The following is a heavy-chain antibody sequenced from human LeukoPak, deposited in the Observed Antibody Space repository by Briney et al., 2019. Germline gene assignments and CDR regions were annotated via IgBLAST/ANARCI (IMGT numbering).Heavy chain of an antibody. CDR3: ARDKAPWFGELLPPDY. CDR1: GFTFSSYA. D-gene: IGHD3-10*01. J-gene: IGHJ4*02. CDR2: ISYDGSNK. V-gene: IGHV3-30-3*01. Sequence: GGSLRLSCAASGFTFSSYAMHWVRQAPGKGLEWVAVISYDGSNKYYADSVKGRFTISRDNSKNTLYLQMNSLRAEDTAVYYCARDKAPWFGELLPPDYWGQGTLVTVSS.